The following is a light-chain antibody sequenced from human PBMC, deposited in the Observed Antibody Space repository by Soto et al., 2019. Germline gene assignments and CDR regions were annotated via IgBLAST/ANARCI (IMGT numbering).Light chain of an antibody. V-gene: IGKV1-39*01. CDR2: AAS. CDR3: QQYNNWPIT. J-gene: IGKJ5*01. CDR1: QSISSY. Sequence: DIQMTQSPSSLSASVRDRVTITCRASQSISSYLNWYQQKPGKAPKLLIYAASSLQSGVPSRFSGSGSGTDFTLTVSSLQPEDFAVYYCQQYNNWPITFGQGTRLEIK.